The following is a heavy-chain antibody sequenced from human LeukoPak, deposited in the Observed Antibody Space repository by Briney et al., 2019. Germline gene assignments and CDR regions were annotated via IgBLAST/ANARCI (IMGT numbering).Heavy chain of an antibody. V-gene: IGHV3-23*01. Sequence: GGSLRLSCAASGFTFSNYAMSWVRQAPGKGLEWVSTVSTSGGSTYYADTVKGRFTISRDNSKYTLYLQMNSLRAEDTAVYYCAKGRGSGSNCFDYWGQGTLVTVSS. CDR3: AKGRGSGSNCFDY. CDR2: VSTSGGST. J-gene: IGHJ4*02. D-gene: IGHD2-15*01. CDR1: GFTFSNYA.